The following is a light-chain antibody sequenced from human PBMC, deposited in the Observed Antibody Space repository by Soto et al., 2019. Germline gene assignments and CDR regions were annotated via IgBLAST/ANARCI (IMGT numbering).Light chain of an antibody. Sequence: QSVLTQPPSASGTPGQGVTISCSGSSSNIGNNFAYWYQQLPGTAPKLLIYRNNQRPSGVPDRFSGSKSGTSASLAISGLRSEDEADYFCATWDVSLNGYVFGTGTKLTVL. CDR3: ATWDVSLNGYV. CDR1: SSNIGNNF. CDR2: RNN. J-gene: IGLJ1*01. V-gene: IGLV1-47*01.